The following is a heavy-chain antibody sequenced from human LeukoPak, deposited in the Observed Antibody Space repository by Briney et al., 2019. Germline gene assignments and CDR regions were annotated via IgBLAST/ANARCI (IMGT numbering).Heavy chain of an antibody. J-gene: IGHJ4*02. CDR2: IYYSGST. Sequence: PSQTLSLTCTVSGGSISSGDYYWSWIRQPPGKGLEWIGYIYYSGSTYYNPSLKSRVTISVDTSKNQFSLKLSSVTAADTAVYYCARGTGVGILEYNYWGQGTLVTVSS. D-gene: IGHD3-10*01. CDR1: GGSISSGDYY. CDR3: ARGTGVGILEYNY. V-gene: IGHV4-30-4*08.